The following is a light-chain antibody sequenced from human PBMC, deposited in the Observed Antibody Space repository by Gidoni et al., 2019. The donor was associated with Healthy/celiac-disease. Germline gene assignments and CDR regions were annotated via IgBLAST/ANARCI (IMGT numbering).Light chain of an antibody. V-gene: IGKV1-39*01. CDR3: QQSYSTHRIT. Sequence: DIQMTQSPSSLSAAVGDRVTITCRASQSISSYLNWYQQKTGKAPKQLINAASSMQSWGPSSLSGSGAGREVTLTISSLQQEDVVTYYYQQSYSTHRITFGQGTRVEIK. CDR2: AAS. J-gene: IGKJ5*01. CDR1: QSISSY.